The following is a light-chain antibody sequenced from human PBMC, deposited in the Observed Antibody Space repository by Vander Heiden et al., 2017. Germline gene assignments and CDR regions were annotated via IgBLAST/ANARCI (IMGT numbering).Light chain of an antibody. CDR2: DAS. CDR3: QQYDDLPA. CDR1: QDISNY. Sequence: DIQMTQSSSSLSASVGDRVTITCQASQDISNYLNWYQHKPGRAPKLLIYDASNLETGVPSRFSGSGSGTDFTFTISSLQPEDIATYYCQQYDDLPAFGGGTKVEIK. J-gene: IGKJ4*01. V-gene: IGKV1-33*01.